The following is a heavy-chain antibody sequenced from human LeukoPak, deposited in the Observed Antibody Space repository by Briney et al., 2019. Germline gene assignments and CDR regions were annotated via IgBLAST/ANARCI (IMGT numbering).Heavy chain of an antibody. Sequence: GGSLRLSCAASGFTFSSYAMSWVRQAPGKGLEWVSAISGRGGSTYYADSVKGRFTISRDNSKNTLYLQMNSLRAEDTAVYYCAKDLYDSSGYYYLFDYWGQGTLVTVSS. D-gene: IGHD3-22*01. CDR3: AKDLYDSSGYYYLFDY. J-gene: IGHJ4*02. CDR2: ISGRGGST. V-gene: IGHV3-23*01. CDR1: GFTFSSYA.